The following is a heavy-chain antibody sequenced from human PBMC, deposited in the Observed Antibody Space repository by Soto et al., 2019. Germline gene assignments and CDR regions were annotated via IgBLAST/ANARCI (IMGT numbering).Heavy chain of an antibody. Sequence: SETLSLTCAVSGGSISSGGYSWSWIRQPPGKGLEWIGYIYHSGSTYYNPSLKSRVTISVDRSKNQFSLKLSSVTAADTAVYYCARGGWYGSSGYYYPSGGMDVWGQGTTVTVSS. J-gene: IGHJ6*02. CDR3: ARGGWYGSSGYYYPSGGMDV. CDR2: IYHSGST. CDR1: GGSISSGGYS. D-gene: IGHD3-22*01. V-gene: IGHV4-30-2*01.